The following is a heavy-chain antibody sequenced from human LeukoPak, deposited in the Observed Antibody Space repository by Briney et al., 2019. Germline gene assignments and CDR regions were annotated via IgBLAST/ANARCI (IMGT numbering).Heavy chain of an antibody. Sequence: PGGSLRLSCAASGFTFSSYSMNWVRQAPGKGMEWVSYISSSSNNIYYADSVKGRFNISRDNAKNSLYLQMNRLRAEDTGVYYSARDRPPLFDPWGQGTLVTVSS. CDR2: ISSSSNNI. J-gene: IGHJ5*02. CDR3: ARDRPPLFDP. V-gene: IGHV3-48*01. CDR1: GFTFSSYS.